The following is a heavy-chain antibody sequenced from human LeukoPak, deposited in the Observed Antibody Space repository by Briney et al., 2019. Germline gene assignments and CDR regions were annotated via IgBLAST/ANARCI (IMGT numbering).Heavy chain of an antibody. CDR1: GFTFSHYA. CDR3: ARARNGTLKY. D-gene: IGHD1-26*01. CDR2: ISYDGSHQ. V-gene: IGHV3-30*01. Sequence: GRSLRLSCAASGFTFSHYAMHWVRQDPGKGLEWVAVISYDGSHQYSADSVKGRLTISRDNSRHTLFLQMNSLRPEDTAVYYCARARNGTLKYWGQGTLVTVSS. J-gene: IGHJ4*02.